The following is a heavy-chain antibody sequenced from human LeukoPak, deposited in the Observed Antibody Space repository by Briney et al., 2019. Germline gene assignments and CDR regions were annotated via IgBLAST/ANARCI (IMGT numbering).Heavy chain of an antibody. V-gene: IGHV1-46*01. J-gene: IGHJ6*03. D-gene: IGHD3-22*01. CDR1: GYTFTSYY. CDR3: ARGEYYYDSSGYPYYYMDV. CDR2: INXXGGST. Sequence: ASVKVSCKASGYTFTSYYMHWVRQAPGQGLEWMGXINXXGGSTSYAQKLQGRVTMTRDTSTSTVYMELSSLRSEDTAVYYCARGEYYYDSSGYPYYYMDVWAKGTTVTVSS.